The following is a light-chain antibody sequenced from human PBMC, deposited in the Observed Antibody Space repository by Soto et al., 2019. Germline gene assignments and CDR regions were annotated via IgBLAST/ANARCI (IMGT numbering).Light chain of an antibody. Sequence: DIQLTQSPSFLSASVGDRVTIICRASQGISNYLGWYQQKPGKAPKVLIYAASTLQSGVPSRFSGSGSGTEFTLTISSLQPEDSATYYCQHLNSLLTFGGGTKVEIK. CDR2: AAS. CDR3: QHLNSLLT. J-gene: IGKJ4*01. V-gene: IGKV1-9*01. CDR1: QGISNY.